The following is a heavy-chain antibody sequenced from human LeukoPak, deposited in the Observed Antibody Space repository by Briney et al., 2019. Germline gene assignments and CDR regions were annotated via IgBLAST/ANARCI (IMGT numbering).Heavy chain of an antibody. CDR3: ARDNAGDIDY. CDR1: GYPFISNA. Sequence: ASVKVSSKASGYPFISNAMNWVRQAPGQGLELMGWINTNTGNPTYAQGFTGRFVFSLDTSVSTAYLQISSLKTEDTAVYYCARDNAGDIDYWGQGTLVTVSS. D-gene: IGHD7-27*01. V-gene: IGHV7-4-1*02. J-gene: IGHJ4*02. CDR2: INTNTGNP.